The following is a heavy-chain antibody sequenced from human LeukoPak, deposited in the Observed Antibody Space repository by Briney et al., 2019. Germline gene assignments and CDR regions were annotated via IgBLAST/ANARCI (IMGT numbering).Heavy chain of an antibody. J-gene: IGHJ4*02. CDR3: ARGVDYYDSSGTIDY. D-gene: IGHD3-22*01. CDR2: ISGSSSYT. Sequence: GGSLRLSCAASGFTFSDYYMSWIRQAPGKGLEWASYISGSSSYTNYADSVKGRITISRDDSKNTLYLQMNSLRAEDTAVYYCARGVDYYDSSGTIDYWGQGTLVTVSS. CDR1: GFTFSDYY. V-gene: IGHV3-11*06.